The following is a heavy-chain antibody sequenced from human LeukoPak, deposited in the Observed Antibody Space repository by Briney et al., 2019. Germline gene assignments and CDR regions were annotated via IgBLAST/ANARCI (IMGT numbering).Heavy chain of an antibody. V-gene: IGHV1-24*01. CDR1: GYIFNNYG. J-gene: IGHJ4*02. CDR3: ATKSGTYGSGSYDFDY. D-gene: IGHD3-10*01. CDR2: FDPEDGET. Sequence: WASVKVSCKASGYIFNNYGITWVRQAPGQGLEWMGGFDPEDGETIYAQKFQGRVTMTEDTSTDTAYMELSSLRSEDTAVYYCATKSGTYGSGSYDFDYWGQGTLVTVSS.